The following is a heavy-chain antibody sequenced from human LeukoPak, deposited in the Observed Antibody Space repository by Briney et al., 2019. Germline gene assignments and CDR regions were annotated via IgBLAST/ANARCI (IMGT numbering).Heavy chain of an antibody. D-gene: IGHD3-22*01. CDR2: ITNDGSST. CDR3: ARGLVHDTSGYYSDY. CDR1: GLTFSSHW. Sequence: GGSLRLSCAASGLTFSSHWMHWVRQAPGKGLVWVSRITNDGSSTTYADSVKGRFTISRDNAKNMLYLQVNSLRAEDTAVYYCARGLVHDTSGYYSDYWGQGTLVTVSS. J-gene: IGHJ4*02. V-gene: IGHV3-74*01.